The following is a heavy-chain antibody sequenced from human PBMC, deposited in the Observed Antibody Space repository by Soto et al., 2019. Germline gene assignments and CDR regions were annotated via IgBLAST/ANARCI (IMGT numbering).Heavy chain of an antibody. CDR1: GFTFSNYG. J-gene: IGHJ4*02. CDR3: AKDHGADF. V-gene: IGHV3-30*18. Sequence: PGGSLRLSCAASGFTFSNYGMHWVRQAPGKGLEWVAVISYDGSDKYYADSVKGRFTISRDDSKNTLYLQMNSLRVEDTAVYYCAKDHGADFWGQGTLVTVSS. D-gene: IGHD4-17*01. CDR2: ISYDGSDK.